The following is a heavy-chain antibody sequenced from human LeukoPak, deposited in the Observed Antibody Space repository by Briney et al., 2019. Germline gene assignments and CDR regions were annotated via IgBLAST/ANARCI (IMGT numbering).Heavy chain of an antibody. J-gene: IGHJ4*02. CDR3: ARHDAVAAPLDY. D-gene: IGHD6-19*01. CDR1: GGSISSYY. Sequence: PSETLSLTCTVSGGSISSYYWSWIRQPPGKGLEWIGYIYYSGSTNYNPSLKSRVTISVDTSKNQFSLKLSSVTAADTAVYYCARHDAVAAPLDYWGQGTLVTVSS. CDR2: IYYSGST. V-gene: IGHV4-59*08.